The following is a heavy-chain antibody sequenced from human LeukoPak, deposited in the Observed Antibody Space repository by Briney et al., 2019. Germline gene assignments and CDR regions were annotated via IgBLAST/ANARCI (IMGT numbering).Heavy chain of an antibody. CDR3: ARDGSNGWYSGFDY. J-gene: IGHJ4*02. CDR1: GFTFSSYS. Sequence: GGSLRLSCAASGFTFSSYSMNWVRQAPGKGLEWVSSISSSSSYIYYADSVKGRFTISRDNAKNSLYLQMNSLRAEDTAVYYCARDGSNGWYSGFDYWGREPWSPSPQ. V-gene: IGHV3-21*01. D-gene: IGHD6-19*01. CDR2: ISSSSSYI.